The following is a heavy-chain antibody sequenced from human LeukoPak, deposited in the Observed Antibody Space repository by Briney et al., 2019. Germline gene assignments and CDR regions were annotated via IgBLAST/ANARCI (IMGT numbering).Heavy chain of an antibody. D-gene: IGHD4-17*01. CDR2: IIPIFGTA. CDR1: GGTFSSYA. V-gene: IGHV1-69*13. J-gene: IGHJ4*02. Sequence: SVKVSCKASGGTFSSYAISWVRQAPGQGLEWMGGIIPIFGTANYAQKFQGRVTITADESTSTAYMQLSSLRSEDTAVYYCARISGINNPDYEDWGQGPLVTVSS. CDR3: ARISGINNPDYED.